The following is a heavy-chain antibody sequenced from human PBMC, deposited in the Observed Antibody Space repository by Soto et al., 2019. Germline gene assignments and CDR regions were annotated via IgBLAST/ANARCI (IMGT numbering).Heavy chain of an antibody. V-gene: IGHV1-46*01. J-gene: IGHJ4*02. Sequence: QVQLVQSGAEVKKPGASVKVSCKASGYTFTSYYMHWVRQAPGQGLEWMGIINPSGGSTSYAQKFQGRGTMTRNKSTSTVYMELSSLRSEDAAVYYCARGWTAPVYYFDYWGQGTLVTVSS. CDR3: ARGWTAPVYYFDY. CDR1: GYTFTSYY. D-gene: IGHD2-21*02. CDR2: INPSGGST.